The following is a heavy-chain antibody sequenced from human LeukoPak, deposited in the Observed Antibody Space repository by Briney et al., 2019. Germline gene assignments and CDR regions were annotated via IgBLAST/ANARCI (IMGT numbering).Heavy chain of an antibody. CDR2: IYYSGST. Sequence: LSETLSLTCTVSGGSISSYYWSWIRQPPGKGLEWIGYIYYSGSTNYNPSLKSRVTISVDTSKNQFSLKLGSVTAADTAVYYCARVLGGWFGELLFDFWGQGTLVTVSS. CDR3: ARVLGGWFGELLFDF. J-gene: IGHJ4*02. CDR1: GGSISSYY. V-gene: IGHV4-59*01. D-gene: IGHD3-10*01.